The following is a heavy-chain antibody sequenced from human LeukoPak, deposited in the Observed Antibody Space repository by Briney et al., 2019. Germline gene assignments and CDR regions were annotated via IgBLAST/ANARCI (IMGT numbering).Heavy chain of an antibody. D-gene: IGHD3-10*01. CDR3: AKALYVLLWFGGMDV. Sequence: GGSLRLSCAASGFTFSSYGMHWVRQAPGKGLEWVAFIRYDGSNKYYADSVKGRFTTSRDNSKNTLYLQMNSLRAEDTAVYYCAKALYVLLWFGGMDVWGKGTTVTISS. V-gene: IGHV3-30*02. CDR1: GFTFSSYG. CDR2: IRYDGSNK. J-gene: IGHJ6*04.